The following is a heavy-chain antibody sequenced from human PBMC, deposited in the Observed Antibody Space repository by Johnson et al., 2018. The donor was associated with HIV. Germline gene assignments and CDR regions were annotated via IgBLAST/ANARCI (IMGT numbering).Heavy chain of an antibody. J-gene: IGHJ3*02. D-gene: IGHD1-26*01. CDR1: GFTVSNNY. Sequence: VQLVESGGGLIQPGGSLRLSCAASGFTVSNNYMNWVRQAPGKGLEWVSGINWNGGNTGYADSVQGRFTISRDNAKNSLYLQMNSLRAEDTAVYYCATSGSYDAFDIWGQGTMVTVSS. CDR2: INWNGGNT. V-gene: IGHV3-53*01. CDR3: ATSGSYDAFDI.